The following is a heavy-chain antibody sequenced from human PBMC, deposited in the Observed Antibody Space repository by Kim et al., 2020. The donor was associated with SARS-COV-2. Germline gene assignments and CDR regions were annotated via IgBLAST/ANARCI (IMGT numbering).Heavy chain of an antibody. CDR3: ARDLPEPRPNWFDP. J-gene: IGHJ5*02. Sequence: SVKVSCKASGGTFSSYAISWVRQAPGQGLEWMGGIIPIFGTANYAQKFQGRVTITADESTSTAYMELSSLRSEDTAVYYCARDLPEPRPNWFDPWGQGTLVTVSS. V-gene: IGHV1-69*13. CDR2: IIPIFGTA. CDR1: GGTFSSYA.